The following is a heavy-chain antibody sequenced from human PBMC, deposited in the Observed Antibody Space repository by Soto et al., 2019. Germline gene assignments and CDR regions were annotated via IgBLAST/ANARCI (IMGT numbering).Heavy chain of an antibody. CDR1: GLTVSHNY. V-gene: IGHV3-53*01. Sequence: PGGSLRLSCVASGLTVSHNYMAWVRQAPEMGLEWVSILYTEGTTYYADSVKGRFTISRDSSKNTLFLQMNSLRAEDTAVYYCARDNVPSDFFDSWGQGTLVTVSS. CDR3: ARDNVPSDFFDS. CDR2: LYTEGTT. J-gene: IGHJ4*02. D-gene: IGHD2-8*01.